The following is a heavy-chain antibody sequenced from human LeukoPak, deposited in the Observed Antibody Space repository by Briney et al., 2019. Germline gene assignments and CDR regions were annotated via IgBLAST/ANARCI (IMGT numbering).Heavy chain of an antibody. Sequence: SETLSLTCAVYGGSFSGYYWSWIRQPPGKGLEWIGEINHSGSTNYNPSLKSRVTISVDTSKNQFSLKLSSVTAADTAVYYCARVFSSDIVVVPAAIGWFDPWGQGTLVTVSS. V-gene: IGHV4-34*01. CDR1: GGSFSGYY. D-gene: IGHD2-2*01. CDR2: INHSGST. CDR3: ARVFSSDIVVVPAAIGWFDP. J-gene: IGHJ5*02.